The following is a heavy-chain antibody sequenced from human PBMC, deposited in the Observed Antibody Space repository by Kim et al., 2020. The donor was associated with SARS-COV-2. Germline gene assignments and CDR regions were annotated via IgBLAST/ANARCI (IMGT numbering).Heavy chain of an antibody. CDR3: ASAQPIIFGTLKFDP. Sequence: GGSLRLSCAASGFSFSTYWMHWVRQVPGRGLVWVSRVDPFGGLRTYEDSVKGRFTISRDNARNTLYLQMNSRRVEDTAVYYCASAQPIIFGTLKFDPWGRGTLVTVSS. CDR1: GFSFSTYW. CDR2: VDPFGGLR. D-gene: IGHD1-1*01. V-gene: IGHV3-74*03. J-gene: IGHJ5*02.